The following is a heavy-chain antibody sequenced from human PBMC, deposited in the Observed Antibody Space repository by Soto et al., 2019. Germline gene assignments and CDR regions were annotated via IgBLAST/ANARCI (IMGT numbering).Heavy chain of an antibody. D-gene: IGHD3-10*01. J-gene: IGHJ3*02. CDR1: GYTFTSYA. CDR2: INAGNGNT. CDR3: ARSYYGSGSYYNGNDAFDI. Sequence: QVQLVQSGAEVKKPGASVKVSCKASGYTFTSYAMHWVRQAPGQRLEWMGWINAGNGNTKYSQKFQGSVTITRDTSASTAYMELSSLRSEDTAVYYCARSYYGSGSYYNGNDAFDIWGQGTMVTVSS. V-gene: IGHV1-3*01.